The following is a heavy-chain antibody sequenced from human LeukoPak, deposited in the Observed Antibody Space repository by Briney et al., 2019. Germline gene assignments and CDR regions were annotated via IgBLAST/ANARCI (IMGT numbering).Heavy chain of an antibody. CDR1: GGTFSSYA. J-gene: IGHJ4*02. D-gene: IGHD1-26*01. Sequence: SVKVSCKASGGTFSSYAISWVRQAPGQGLEWMGGIIPIFGTANYAQKFQGRVTITTDESTSTAYMELSSLRSEDPAVYYCARVLVGATHFDYWGQGTLVTVSS. CDR3: ARVLVGATHFDY. V-gene: IGHV1-69*05. CDR2: IIPIFGTA.